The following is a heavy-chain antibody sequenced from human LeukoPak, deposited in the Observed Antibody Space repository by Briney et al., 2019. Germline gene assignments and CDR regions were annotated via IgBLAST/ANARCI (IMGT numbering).Heavy chain of an antibody. Sequence: PSETLSLTCAVSGYSISSGYYWGWIRQPPGQGLEWIGSIYHSGSTYYNPSLKSRVTISVDTSKNQFSLKLSSVTAADTAVYYCARTAVAGSYYYYMDVWGKGTTVTVSS. D-gene: IGHD6-19*01. CDR3: ARTAVAGSYYYYMDV. CDR1: GYSISSGYY. J-gene: IGHJ6*03. CDR2: IYHSGST. V-gene: IGHV4-38-2*01.